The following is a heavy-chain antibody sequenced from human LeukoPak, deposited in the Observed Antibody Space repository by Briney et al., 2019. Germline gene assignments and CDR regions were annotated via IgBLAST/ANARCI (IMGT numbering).Heavy chain of an antibody. CDR2: IESKTDGETT. J-gene: IGHJ4*02. D-gene: IGHD3-10*01. CDR3: STYGSGRKFDY. V-gene: IGHV3-15*04. Sequence: GESLRLSCAASGFTFSNYAMSWVRQTPGKGLEWVGRIESKTDGETTDYATPVKDRFIISRDDSTNTLYLQMNCLKSEDTAVYYCSTYGSGRKFDYWGQGTLVTVSS. CDR1: GFTFSNYA.